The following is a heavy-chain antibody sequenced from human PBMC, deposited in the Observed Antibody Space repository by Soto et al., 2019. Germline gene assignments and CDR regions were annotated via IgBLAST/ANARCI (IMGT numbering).Heavy chain of an antibody. V-gene: IGHV1-69*08. D-gene: IGHD5-18*01. CDR3: ARDERGYNYVSDYGLDV. Sequence: QVQLVQSGAELKKPGSSVKVSCEASGGTFNSHTIIAWVRQAPGQGPEWMGRIIPTLDIVDYAQKFQDRVTITADRPTNTAFMELRSLVSEDTAVYHCARDERGYNYVSDYGLDVWGQGTMVTVS. J-gene: IGHJ6*02. CDR2: IIPTLDIV. CDR1: GGTFNSHT.